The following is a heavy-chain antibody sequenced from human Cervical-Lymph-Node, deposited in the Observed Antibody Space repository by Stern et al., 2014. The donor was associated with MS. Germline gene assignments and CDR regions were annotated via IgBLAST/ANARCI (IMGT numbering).Heavy chain of an antibody. Sequence: VQLVESGGGVVQPGRSLRLSCAASEFTFSTFGMHWVRQAPGKGLQWVAVIGYDGSNAYYADSVKGRFTISRDNLKNTLYLQMNSLRAEDAAVYYCARAGFGLWTGNPPYYYCGMDVWGQGTTVTVSS. J-gene: IGHJ6*02. V-gene: IGHV3-30*19. CDR2: IGYDGSNA. CDR1: EFTFSTFG. CDR3: ARAGFGLWTGNPPYYYCGMDV. D-gene: IGHD3/OR15-3a*01.